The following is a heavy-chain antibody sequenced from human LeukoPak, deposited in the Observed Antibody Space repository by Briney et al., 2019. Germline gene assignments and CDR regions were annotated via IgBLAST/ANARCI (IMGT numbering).Heavy chain of an antibody. J-gene: IGHJ4*02. CDR2: VYYSGST. CDR3: ARIHRYCSGGACYVLDN. Sequence: SETLSLTCVVSGGSVSGYYWGWIRQPPGRGLEWIGYVYYSGSTNYNPSFKSRITISVDTSRDQFSLQLSSVTAADTAVYYCARIHRYCSGGACYVLDNWGQGTLVAVSS. CDR1: GGSVSGYY. V-gene: IGHV4-59*02. D-gene: IGHD2-15*01.